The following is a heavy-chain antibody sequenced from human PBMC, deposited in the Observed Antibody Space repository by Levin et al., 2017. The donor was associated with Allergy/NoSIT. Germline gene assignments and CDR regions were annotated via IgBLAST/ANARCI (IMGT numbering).Heavy chain of an antibody. Sequence: GESLKISCKASGYTFTGYYMHWVRQAPGQGLEWMGWINPNSGGTNYAQKFQGRVTMTRDTSISTAYMELSRLRSDDTAVYYCARAPLVGATSFDYWGQGTLVTVSS. J-gene: IGHJ4*02. V-gene: IGHV1-2*02. CDR2: INPNSGGT. CDR1: GYTFTGYY. D-gene: IGHD1-26*01. CDR3: ARAPLVGATSFDY.